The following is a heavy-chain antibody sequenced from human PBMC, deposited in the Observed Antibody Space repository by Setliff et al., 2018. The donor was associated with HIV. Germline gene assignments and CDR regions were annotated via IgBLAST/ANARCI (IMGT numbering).Heavy chain of an antibody. V-gene: IGHV5-51*01. CDR2: IYPSDSDT. D-gene: IGHD1-26*01. J-gene: IGHJ6*02. CDR1: GYRFTSYW. Sequence: GESLTISCKGFGYRFTSYWIGWARHMPGKGLEWMGIIYPSDSDTRYSPSFQGQVTISADKSISIAYLQWNSLKASDTAMYYCARCSGSYPCDGMDVWGQGTTVTV. CDR3: ARCSGSYPCDGMDV.